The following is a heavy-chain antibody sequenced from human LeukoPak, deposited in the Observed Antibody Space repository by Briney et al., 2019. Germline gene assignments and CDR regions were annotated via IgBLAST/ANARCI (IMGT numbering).Heavy chain of an antibody. J-gene: IGHJ3*02. CDR3: ARDHIDGLLLHAFDI. D-gene: IGHD2-21*02. CDR2: INPNSGGT. Sequence: ASVKVSCKASGYTFTGYYMHWVRQAPGQGLEWMGWINPNSGGTNYAQKFQGRVTTTRDTSISTAYMELSRLRSDDTAVYYCARDHIDGLLLHAFDIWGQGTMVTVSS. V-gene: IGHV1-2*02. CDR1: GYTFTGYY.